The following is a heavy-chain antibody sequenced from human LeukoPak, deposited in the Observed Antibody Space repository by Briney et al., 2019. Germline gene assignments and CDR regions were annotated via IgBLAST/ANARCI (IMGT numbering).Heavy chain of an antibody. D-gene: IGHD5-12*01. Sequence: SETLSLTCSVSSGSITSYYWSWLRQPPGKGLEWIGRIYTSGSTNYNSSLKSRVTISVDTSKNQFSLKLSSVTAADTAVYYCAREARGDIYDYWGQGTLVTVSS. CDR1: SGSITSYY. CDR3: AREARGDIYDY. V-gene: IGHV4-4*08. J-gene: IGHJ4*02. CDR2: IYTSGST.